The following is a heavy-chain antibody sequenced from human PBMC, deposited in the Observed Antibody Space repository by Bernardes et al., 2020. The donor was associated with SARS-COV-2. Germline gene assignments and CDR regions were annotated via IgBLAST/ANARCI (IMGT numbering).Heavy chain of an antibody. CDR1: GFTLSSYW. CDR2: INSDGTIT. Sequence: GSLRLSCAVSGFTLSSYWMYWVRQVPGKGLVCVSRINSDGTITNYADSVKGRFTISRDTAKNTLYLQMNSLRAEDTAVYYCASQLGVGYWGQGTLVTVSS. V-gene: IGHV3-74*01. J-gene: IGHJ4*02. D-gene: IGHD3-16*01. CDR3: ASQLGVGY.